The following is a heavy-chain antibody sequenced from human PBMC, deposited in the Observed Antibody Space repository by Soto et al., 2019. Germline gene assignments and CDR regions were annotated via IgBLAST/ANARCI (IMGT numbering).Heavy chain of an antibody. D-gene: IGHD3-3*01. CDR1: GFTFSDYG. Sequence: QVQLVESGGGVVQPGRSLGLSCAASGFTFSDYGMHWVRQAPGKGLEWVAVIWYDGSNKFYADSVKGRFTISRDNSKNTLYLQMNSLRAEDTAVYYCARQRLQFLAWLASDFDFWGQGALVSVSS. CDR3: ARQRLQFLAWLASDFDF. V-gene: IGHV3-33*01. CDR2: IWYDGSNK. J-gene: IGHJ4*02.